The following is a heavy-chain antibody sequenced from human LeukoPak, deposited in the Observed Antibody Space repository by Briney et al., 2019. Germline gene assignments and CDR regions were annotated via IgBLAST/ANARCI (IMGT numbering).Heavy chain of an antibody. V-gene: IGHV3-74*01. CDR3: VLVTTGS. CDR2: INSGGSTI. D-gene: IGHD4-17*01. CDR1: GFTFSSYW. Sequence: GGSLRLSCAASGFTFSSYWMHWVRQAPGKGLVWVSRINSGGSTINYADSVKDRFTISRDNAKNTLYLQMNSLRAEDTAVYYCVLVTTGSWGQGTMVTVS. J-gene: IGHJ3*01.